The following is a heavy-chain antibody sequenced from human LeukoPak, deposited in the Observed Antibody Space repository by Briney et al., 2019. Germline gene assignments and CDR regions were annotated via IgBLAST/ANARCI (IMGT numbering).Heavy chain of an antibody. D-gene: IGHD3-22*01. Sequence: GASVKVSCKASGGTFSSYAISWVRQAPGQGLEWMGGIIPIFGTANYAQKFQGRVTMTEDTSTDTAYMELSSLRSEDTAVYYCATPPTDSSGYPFDYWGQGTLVTVSS. V-gene: IGHV1-69*06. CDR1: GGTFSSYA. J-gene: IGHJ4*02. CDR2: IIPIFGTA. CDR3: ATPPTDSSGYPFDY.